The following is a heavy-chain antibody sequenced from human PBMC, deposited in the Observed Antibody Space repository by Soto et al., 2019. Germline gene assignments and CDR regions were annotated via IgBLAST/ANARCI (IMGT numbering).Heavy chain of an antibody. CDR3: ARGRHYYYYMDV. CDR2: MNPNSGNT. Sequence: GASGMVSWEERVSTFAETDNKWGLPATGQGLEWMGWMNPNSGNTGYAQKFQGRVTMTRNTSISTAYMELSSLRSEDTAVYYCARGRHYYYYMDVWGKGTTVTVSS. V-gene: IGHV1-8*01. CDR1: VSTFAETD. J-gene: IGHJ6*03.